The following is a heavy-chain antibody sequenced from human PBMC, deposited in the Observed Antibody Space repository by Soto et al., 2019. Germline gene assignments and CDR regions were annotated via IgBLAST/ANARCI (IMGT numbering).Heavy chain of an antibody. J-gene: IGHJ4*02. V-gene: IGHV4-38-2*02. CDR3: ARLNGLIWYFDY. CDR2: IYHSGST. Sequence: SETLSLTCTVSGYSISSGYYWGWIRQPPGKGLEWIGSIYHSGSTYYNPSLKSRVTISVDTSKNQFSLKLSSVTAADTAVYYCARLNGLIWYFDYWGQGTLVTVSS. D-gene: IGHD2-15*01. CDR1: GYSISSGYY.